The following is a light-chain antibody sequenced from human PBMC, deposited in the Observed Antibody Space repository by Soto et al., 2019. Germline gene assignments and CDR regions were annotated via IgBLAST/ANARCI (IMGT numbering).Light chain of an antibody. CDR2: LGS. J-gene: IGKJ4*01. V-gene: IGKV2-28*01. CDR1: RSLLGSSGYNY. CDR3: AQGLAVPFT. Sequence: EIVLTQSPLSLPVTPGEPASISCRSSRSLLGSSGYNYWNWYLQRPGQSPQXLIDLGSSRASGVPDRFSGSGSGTDFTLTISRVEAGDVGVYFCAQGLAVPFTFGGGTKVDIK.